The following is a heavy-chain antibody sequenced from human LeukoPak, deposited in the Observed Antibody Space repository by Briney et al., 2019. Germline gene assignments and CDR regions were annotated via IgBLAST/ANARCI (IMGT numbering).Heavy chain of an antibody. V-gene: IGHV1-69*01. CDR3: ALDYDILTGRPYYFDY. J-gene: IGHJ4*02. Sequence: SVKVSCKASGGTFSSYATSWVRQAPGQGLEWMGGIIPIFGTANYAQKFQGRVTITADESTSTAYMELSSLRSEDTAVYYCALDYDILTGRPYYFDYWGQGTLVTVSS. CDR1: GGTFSSYA. D-gene: IGHD3-9*01. CDR2: IIPIFGTA.